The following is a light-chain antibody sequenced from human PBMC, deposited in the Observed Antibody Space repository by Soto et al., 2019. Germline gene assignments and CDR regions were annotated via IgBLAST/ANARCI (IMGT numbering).Light chain of an antibody. CDR2: MNT. CDR1: NIGTKN. J-gene: IGLJ2*01. CDR3: QVWDSSTSVV. V-gene: IGLV3-9*01. Sequence: SYELTQPLSVSVALGQTASITCGGNNIGTKNLYWYQQKPGQAPLLVIYMNTNRPSGIPERFSGSKSGNTATLTISRAQAGDEADYYCQVWDSSTSVVFGGGTKLTVL.